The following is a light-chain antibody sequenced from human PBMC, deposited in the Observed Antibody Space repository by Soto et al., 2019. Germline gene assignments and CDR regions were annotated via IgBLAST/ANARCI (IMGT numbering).Light chain of an antibody. J-gene: IGLJ1*01. CDR1: RSDGGGYNY. Sequence: QAVLNQAGSGSGSPGQGSTIPWTGKRSDGGGYNYVSWYQQHPGKAPKLMIYDVSNRPSGVSNRFSGSKSGNTASLTISGLQADDEAAYYCSSYTSSSTSYVFGTGTEVTVL. CDR2: DVS. V-gene: IGLV2-14*01. CDR3: SSYTSSSTSYV.